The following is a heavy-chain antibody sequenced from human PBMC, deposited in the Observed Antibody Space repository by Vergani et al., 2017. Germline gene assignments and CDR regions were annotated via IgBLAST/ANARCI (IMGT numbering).Heavy chain of an antibody. Sequence: QVQLQESGPGLVKPSETLSLTCTVSGYSISSGYYWGWIRQPPGEGLEWIGSIYHSGSTYYNPSLKSRVTISVDTSKNQFSLKLSSATAADTAVYYCARDSGSYVWGSYEAWFDPWGQGTLVTVSS. D-gene: IGHD3-16*01. CDR3: ARDSGSYVWGSYEAWFDP. CDR1: GYSISSGYY. V-gene: IGHV4-38-2*02. J-gene: IGHJ5*02. CDR2: IYHSGST.